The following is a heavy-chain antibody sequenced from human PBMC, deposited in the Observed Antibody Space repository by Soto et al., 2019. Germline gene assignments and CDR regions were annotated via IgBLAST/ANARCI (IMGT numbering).Heavy chain of an antibody. J-gene: IGHJ4*02. CDR3: ATGMTTAVIFDY. CDR1: GGSISSGDYY. Sequence: QVQLQESGPGLVKPSQTLSLTCTVSGGSISSGDYYWIWIRQHPGKGLEWIGYIYDSGGTYYNPSLKTRVTISTHTSKNQFSPKLSSVTAADTAVYYCATGMTTAVIFDYWGQGALVTVSS. V-gene: IGHV4-31*03. D-gene: IGHD4-17*01. CDR2: IYDSGGT.